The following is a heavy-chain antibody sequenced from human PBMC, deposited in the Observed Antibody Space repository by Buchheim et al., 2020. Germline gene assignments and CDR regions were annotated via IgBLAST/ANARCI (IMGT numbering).Heavy chain of an antibody. V-gene: IGHV1-18*01. D-gene: IGHD3-10*01. J-gene: IGHJ5*01. CDR1: GYTFTNYP. Sequence: QVQLVQSGPEVKNPGASVKVSCKASGYTFTNYPISWFRQAPGQGLEWVGWINTNYGNTKYAQKAQGRVILIRDTSTSTAYMELRSLRSDDTAVYYCGRDIRGGEDSWGQGTL. CDR3: GRDIRGGEDS. CDR2: INTNYGNT.